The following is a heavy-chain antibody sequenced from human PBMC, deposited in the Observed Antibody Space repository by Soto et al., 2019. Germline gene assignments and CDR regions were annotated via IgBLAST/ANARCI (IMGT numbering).Heavy chain of an antibody. CDR3: ARSPAYGDYANLDT. D-gene: IGHD4-17*01. Sequence: SETLSLTCTVSGDSVSKYYWNWIRQPAGKGLEWIGRIHSTRSPDYNPSLKSRVTLSVDTSKNQFSLKLSLTSVTAADTAVYYCARSPAYGDYANLDTWGQGTLVTVPQ. J-gene: IGHJ5*02. CDR2: IHSTRSP. V-gene: IGHV4-4*07. CDR1: GDSVSKYY.